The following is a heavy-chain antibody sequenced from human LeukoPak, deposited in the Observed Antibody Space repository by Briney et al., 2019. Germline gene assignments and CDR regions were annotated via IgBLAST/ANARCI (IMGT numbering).Heavy chain of an antibody. J-gene: IGHJ6*03. CDR1: GYIFTRYY. V-gene: IGHV1-46*01. CDR3: ARDSRIAAAGSYYYYYYMDV. CDR2: INPSGGST. D-gene: IGHD6-13*01. Sequence: GASVEVSCKASGYIFTRYYMHWVRQAPGQGLEWMGIINPSGGSTSYAQKFQGRVTMTRDTSTSTVYMELSSLRSEDTAVYYCARDSRIAAAGSYYYYYYMDVWGKGTTVTISS.